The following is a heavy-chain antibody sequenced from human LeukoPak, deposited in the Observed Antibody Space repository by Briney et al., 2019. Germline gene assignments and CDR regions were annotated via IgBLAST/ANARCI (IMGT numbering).Heavy chain of an antibody. CDR2: ISWNSGSI. Sequence: GRSLRLSCAASGFTFDDYAMHWVRQAPGKGLEWVSGISWNSGSIGYADSVKGRFTISRDNAKNSLYLQMNSLRAEDTALYYCAKARDGLIGGAFDIWGQGTMVTVSS. V-gene: IGHV3-9*01. J-gene: IGHJ3*02. D-gene: IGHD5-24*01. CDR1: GFTFDDYA. CDR3: AKARDGLIGGAFDI.